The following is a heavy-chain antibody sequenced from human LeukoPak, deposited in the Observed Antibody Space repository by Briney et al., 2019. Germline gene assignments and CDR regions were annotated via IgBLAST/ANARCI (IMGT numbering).Heavy chain of an antibody. Sequence: GGSLRLSCVASGFTFSSYWMSWVRPAPGKGREWVANIKQDGREKYYVDSVKGRFTISRDNAKSSLYLQMNSLRAEDTAVYYCAREGGWGFWSGYMDVWGKGTTVTVSS. CDR1: GFTFSSYW. V-gene: IGHV3-7*01. CDR2: IKQDGREK. CDR3: AREGGWGFWSGYMDV. J-gene: IGHJ6*03. D-gene: IGHD3-3*01.